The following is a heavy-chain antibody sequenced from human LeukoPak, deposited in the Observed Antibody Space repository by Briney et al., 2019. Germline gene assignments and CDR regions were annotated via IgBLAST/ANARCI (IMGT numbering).Heavy chain of an antibody. CDR2: LCGSGGST. J-gene: IGHJ5*02. CDR3: AKNFGIAPRPDWFDP. Sequence: GGSQRLSCAPSVYPYRLYHMRGLRQSTGEGVECVSDLCGSGGSTYYADSMKGRFTVYRENSKNTLSLQMNSLRAEGTAVYYCAKNFGIAPRPDWFDPWGQGSLVTVSS. D-gene: IGHD6-6*01. CDR1: VYPYRLYH. V-gene: IGHV3-23*01.